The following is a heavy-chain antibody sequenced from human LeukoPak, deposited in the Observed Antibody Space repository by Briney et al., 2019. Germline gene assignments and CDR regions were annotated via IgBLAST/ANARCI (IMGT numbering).Heavy chain of an antibody. J-gene: IGHJ4*02. CDR2: IYYSGAT. CDR3: ARHGAWAPFDY. V-gene: IGHV4-59*08. Sequence: PSETLSLTCTVSGGSMSSYYWSWIRQPPGKGLEWIAYIYYSGATNYGPSLKSRVTISVDRSKNQFSLKLNSVTAADTAVYYCARHGAWAPFDYWGQGTLVTVSS. CDR1: GGSMSSYY. D-gene: IGHD1-26*01.